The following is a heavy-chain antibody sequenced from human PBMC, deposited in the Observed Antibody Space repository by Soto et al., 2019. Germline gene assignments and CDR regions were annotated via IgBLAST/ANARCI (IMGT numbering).Heavy chain of an antibody. J-gene: IGHJ6*02. CDR3: ARGGTINELAIYGMDG. CDR2: INHSGSA. D-gene: IGHD3-10*01. Sequence: ASETLSLTCAVYGGSFSGYYWSWIRQPPGKGLEWIGEINHSGSANYNPSLKSRVTISVDTSKNQFSLKLSSVTAADTAVYYCARGGTINELAIYGMDGWGQGATVTVSS. CDR1: GGSFSGYY. V-gene: IGHV4-34*01.